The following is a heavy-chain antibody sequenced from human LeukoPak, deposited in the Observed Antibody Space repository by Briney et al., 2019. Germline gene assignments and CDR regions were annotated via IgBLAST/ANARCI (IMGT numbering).Heavy chain of an antibody. J-gene: IGHJ5*02. CDR2: INHSGST. CDR1: GGSFSGYY. V-gene: IGHV4-34*01. CDR3: ARGLLIAAGNWFDP. D-gene: IGHD6-13*01. Sequence: PSETLSLTCAVYGGSFSGYYWSWIRQPPEKELEWIGEINHSGSTNYNPSLKSRVTISVDTSKNQFSLKLSSVTAADTAVYYCARGLLIAAGNWFDPWGQGTLVTVSS.